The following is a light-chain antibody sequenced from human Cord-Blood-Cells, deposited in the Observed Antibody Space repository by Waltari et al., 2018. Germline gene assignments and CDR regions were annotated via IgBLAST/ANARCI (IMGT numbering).Light chain of an antibody. V-gene: IGLV2-8*01. CDR3: SSYAGSNKFVV. CDR1: SSDVGGYNY. J-gene: IGLJ2*01. CDR2: EVS. Sequence: QSALTQPPSASGSPGQSVTISCTGTSSDVGGYNYVSWYQQHPGKAPKLMIYEVSKRHSGVPDRFSGSKSGNTASLTVSGLQAEDEADYYCSSYAGSNKFVVFGGGTKLTVL.